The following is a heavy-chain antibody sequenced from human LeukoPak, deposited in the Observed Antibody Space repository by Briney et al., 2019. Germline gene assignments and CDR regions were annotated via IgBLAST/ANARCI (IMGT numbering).Heavy chain of an antibody. Sequence: ASVKVSCKASGYTFTSYDINWVRQATGQGLEWMGWMNPNSGNTGYAQKFQGRVTMTRNTSISTAYMELSSLRSEDTAVYYCARAGVYCSSTSCYPDAFDIWGQGTMVTVSS. J-gene: IGHJ3*02. CDR2: MNPNSGNT. V-gene: IGHV1-8*01. CDR1: GYTFTSYD. CDR3: ARAGVYCSSTSCYPDAFDI. D-gene: IGHD2-2*01.